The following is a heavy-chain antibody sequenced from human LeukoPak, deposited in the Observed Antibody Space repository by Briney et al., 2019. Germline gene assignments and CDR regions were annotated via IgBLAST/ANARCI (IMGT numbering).Heavy chain of an antibody. Sequence: SETLSLTCAVSGGSISSSNWWSWVRQPPGKGLEWIGEIYHSGSTNYNPSLKSRVTISVDTSKNQFSLKLSSVTAADTAVYYCARDTSSGWWPTHWFDPWGQGTLVTVSS. V-gene: IGHV4-4*02. CDR3: ARDTSSGWWPTHWFDP. J-gene: IGHJ5*02. CDR2: IYHSGST. CDR1: GGSISSSNW. D-gene: IGHD6-19*01.